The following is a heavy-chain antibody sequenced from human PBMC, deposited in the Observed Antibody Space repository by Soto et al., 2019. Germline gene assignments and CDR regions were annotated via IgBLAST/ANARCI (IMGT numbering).Heavy chain of an antibody. V-gene: IGHV4-59*01. CDR3: ARGLDYDILTGYQRDDAFDI. J-gene: IGHJ3*02. Sequence: SETLSLTCTVSGCSISSYYLSWIRQPPGKGLEWIGYIYYSGSTNYNPSLKSRVTISVDTSKNQFSLKLSSVTAADTAVYYCARGLDYDILTGYQRDDAFDIWGQGTMVTVSS. CDR1: GCSISSYY. D-gene: IGHD3-9*01. CDR2: IYYSGST.